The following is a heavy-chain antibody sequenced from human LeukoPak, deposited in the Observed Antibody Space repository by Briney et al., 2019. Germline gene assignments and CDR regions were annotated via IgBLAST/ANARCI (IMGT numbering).Heavy chain of an antibody. D-gene: IGHD3-22*01. J-gene: IGHJ4*02. CDR3: ALAPRSYDSSGYYSR. Sequence: SETLSLTCSVSGYSISSGSYYWSWIRQPAGKGLEWIGRIYTSGSTNYNPSLKSRVTISVDTSKNQFSLKLSSVTAADTAVYYCALAPRSYDSSGYYSRWGQGTLVTVSS. CDR1: GYSISSGSYY. CDR2: IYTSGST. V-gene: IGHV4-61*02.